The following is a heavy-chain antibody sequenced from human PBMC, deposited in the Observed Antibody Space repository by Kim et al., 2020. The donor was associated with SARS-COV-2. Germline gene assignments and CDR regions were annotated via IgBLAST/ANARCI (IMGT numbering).Heavy chain of an antibody. Sequence: GGSLRLSCAASGFTFSSYAMSWVRQAPGKGLEWFSAISGSGGSTYYADSVKGRFTISRDNSKNTLYLQMNSLRAEDTAVYYCAKDRPDFFARITMVRGVENDAFDIWGQGTMVTVSS. CDR1: GFTFSSYA. CDR2: ISGSGGST. D-gene: IGHD3-10*01. J-gene: IGHJ3*02. V-gene: IGHV3-23*01. CDR3: AKDRPDFFARITMVRGVENDAFDI.